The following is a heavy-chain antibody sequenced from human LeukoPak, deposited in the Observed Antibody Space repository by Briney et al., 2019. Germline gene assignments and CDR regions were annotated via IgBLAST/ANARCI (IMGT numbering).Heavy chain of an antibody. CDR3: ATATRYDSSDARSHYFDL. CDR1: GYSFNEYY. D-gene: IGHD3-22*01. V-gene: IGHV1-2*02. CDR2: IVPITGDT. J-gene: IGHJ2*01. Sequence: ASVKVSCRAPGYSFNEYYVHWVRQAPGQGLEWMGWIVPITGDTRYAPRFQGGVTLSSDTSTSTAYLELSSLRSDDTAVFYCATATRYDSSDARSHYFDLSGRGTLITVSS.